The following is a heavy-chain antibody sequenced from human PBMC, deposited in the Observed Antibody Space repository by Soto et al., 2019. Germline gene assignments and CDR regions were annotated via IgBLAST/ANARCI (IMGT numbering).Heavy chain of an antibody. J-gene: IGHJ4*02. CDR1: GFSLTTSGVG. Sequence: QITLNESGPTVVRPTETLTLTCRFSGFSLTTSGVGVGWFRQSPGKATEWLALIYWDDDKRYSESLKSRLTITKDTSKNQVVLTVANLDPTDTATYYCAHRVLRTVFGLVTTTAIYFDFWGQGTPVAVSS. V-gene: IGHV2-5*02. CDR2: IYWDDDK. D-gene: IGHD3-3*01. CDR3: AHRVLRTVFGLVTTTAIYFDF.